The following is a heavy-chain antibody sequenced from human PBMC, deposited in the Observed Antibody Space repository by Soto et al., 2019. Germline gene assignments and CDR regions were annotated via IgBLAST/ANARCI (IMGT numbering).Heavy chain of an antibody. CDR1: GFTFSSYA. D-gene: IGHD3-16*01. CDR2: ISGSGGST. Sequence: GGSLRLSCAASGFTFSSYAMSWVRQAPGQGLEWVSAISGSGGSTYYADSVKGRFTISRDNSKNTLYLQMNSLRAEDTAVYYCAKGSNLGYYYYGMDVWGQGTTVTVSS. CDR3: AKGSNLGYYYYGMDV. J-gene: IGHJ6*02. V-gene: IGHV3-23*01.